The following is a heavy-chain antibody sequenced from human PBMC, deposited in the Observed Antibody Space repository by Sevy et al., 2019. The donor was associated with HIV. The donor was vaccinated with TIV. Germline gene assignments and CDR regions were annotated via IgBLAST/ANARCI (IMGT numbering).Heavy chain of an antibody. D-gene: IGHD6-13*01. CDR2: IYSGGST. CDR3: ARSKRGQQLVGFDY. Sequence: GGSLRLSCAASGFTVSSNYMSWVRQAPGKGLEWVSVIYSGGSTYYADSGKGRFTISRDNSKNTLYLQMNSLRAEDTAVYYCARSKRGQQLVGFDYWGQGTLVTVSS. V-gene: IGHV3-53*01. J-gene: IGHJ4*02. CDR1: GFTVSSNY.